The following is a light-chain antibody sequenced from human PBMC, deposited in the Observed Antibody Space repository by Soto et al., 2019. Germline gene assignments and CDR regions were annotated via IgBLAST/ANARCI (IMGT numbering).Light chain of an antibody. Sequence: HSALTPPASVSGSPGQSITISCSGTRRDVGGYNYVSWYQQYPGKAPKLMIYEVSNRPSGVSNRFSGSKSGNTASLTISGLQAEDEADYYCSSYTSSSIYVFGTGTKVTVL. CDR2: EVS. V-gene: IGLV2-14*01. CDR3: SSYTSSSIYV. J-gene: IGLJ1*01. CDR1: RRDVGGYNY.